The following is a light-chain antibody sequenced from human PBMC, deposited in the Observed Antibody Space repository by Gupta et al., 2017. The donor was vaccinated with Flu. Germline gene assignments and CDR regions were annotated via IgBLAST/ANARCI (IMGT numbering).Light chain of an antibody. J-gene: IGKJ2*01. CDR3: QQDCSSPYT. CDR1: QSVRSSY. V-gene: IGKV3-20*01. Sequence: EIVLTHSPGTLSLSPGERATLSCRVSQSVRSSYLAWYQQKPGQAPRLLIYGASIRATGLPDRFSGSGSGTDFTLTISMLEPEDFAVYYCQQDCSSPYTFGQGTKVEIK. CDR2: GAS.